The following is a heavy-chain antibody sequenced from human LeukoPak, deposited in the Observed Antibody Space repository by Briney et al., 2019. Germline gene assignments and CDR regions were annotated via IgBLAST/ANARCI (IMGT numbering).Heavy chain of an antibody. CDR1: GYTFTSYG. Sequence: GASVKVSCKASGYTFTSYGISWVRQAPGQGLEWMGWISAYNGNTNYAQKLQGRVTMTTDTSTSTAYMELRSLRSEDTAVYYCARDSPGSVVVPAAMRKWGYYYYGMDVWGQGTTVTVSS. D-gene: IGHD2-2*01. J-gene: IGHJ6*02. CDR3: ARDSPGSVVVPAAMRKWGYYYYGMDV. V-gene: IGHV1-18*01. CDR2: ISAYNGNT.